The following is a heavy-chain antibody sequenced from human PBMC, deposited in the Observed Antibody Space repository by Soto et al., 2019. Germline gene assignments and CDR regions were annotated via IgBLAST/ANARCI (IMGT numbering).Heavy chain of an antibody. CDR2: IYWDDDK. CDR3: AHVYGGYDNFDY. Sequence: QITLKESGPTLVKPTQTLTLTCTFSGFSLSTSGVGVGWIRQPPGKALEWLALIYWDDDKSYSPSLKSRLTITRYTSNNQVVLTMTNMDPVATATYYCAHVYGGYDNFDYWGQGTMVPVSS. D-gene: IGHD5-12*01. J-gene: IGHJ4*02. CDR1: GFSLSTSGVG. V-gene: IGHV2-5*02.